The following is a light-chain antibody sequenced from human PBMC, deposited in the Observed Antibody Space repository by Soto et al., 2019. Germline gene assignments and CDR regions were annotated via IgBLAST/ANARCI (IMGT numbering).Light chain of an antibody. CDR1: QSISSY. CDR3: QQSYNTLPT. V-gene: IGKV1-39*01. CDR2: AAS. J-gene: IGKJ1*01. Sequence: DIQMTQSPSSLSASVGDRVTITCRASQSISSYLNWYQQKPGKAPKLLIYAASPLQSGVPSRFSGSGSGTDFTLTISSLQPADFATYYCQQSYNTLPTFGQGTKVEIK.